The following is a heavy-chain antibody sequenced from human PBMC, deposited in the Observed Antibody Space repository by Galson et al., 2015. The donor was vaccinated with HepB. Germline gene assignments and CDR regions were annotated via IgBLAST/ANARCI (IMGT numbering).Heavy chain of an antibody. D-gene: IGHD7-27*01. CDR1: GFTFSSYG. CDR2: IWYDGSNK. Sequence: SLRLSCAASGFTFSSYGMHWVRQAPGKGLEWVADIWYDGSNKYYADSVKGRFTISRDNSKNTLYLQMNSLRAEDTAVYYCARGGWGLAPPHLDYWGQGTLVTVSS. CDR3: ARGGWGLAPPHLDY. V-gene: IGHV3-33*08. J-gene: IGHJ4*02.